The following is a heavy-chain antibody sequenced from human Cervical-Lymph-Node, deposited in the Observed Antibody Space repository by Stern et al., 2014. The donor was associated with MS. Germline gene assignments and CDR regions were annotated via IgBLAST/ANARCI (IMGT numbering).Heavy chain of an antibody. Sequence: QVTLRESGPTLVRPTQTLTLTCTLSGFPLDTSGTHVAWIRQPPGKALERLALLYRDDDNRYSPSMLDRLVISKHSTQSQAVLTMSNLGTVDTATYYCALSPDDYGGDVWGYWGQGTRVAVSS. CDR3: ALSPDDYGGDVWGY. V-gene: IGHV2-5*08. CDR1: GFPLDTSGTH. CDR2: LYRDDDN. D-gene: IGHD4/OR15-4a*01. J-gene: IGHJ4*02.